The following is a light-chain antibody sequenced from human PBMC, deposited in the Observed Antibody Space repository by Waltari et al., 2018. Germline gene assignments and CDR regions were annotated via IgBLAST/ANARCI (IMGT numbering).Light chain of an antibody. V-gene: IGKV1-39*01. CDR2: AAS. CDR1: QSISSY. Sequence: DIQMTQSPSSLSVSVADRVPITGRSSQSISSYLNWDQQKPEKAPKLQIYAASSLQSGVPSRFSGSGAGTDFTRTISSLEPEDIATSYCQQGDSTPYTLGQGTKLEIK. J-gene: IGKJ2*01. CDR3: QQGDSTPYT.